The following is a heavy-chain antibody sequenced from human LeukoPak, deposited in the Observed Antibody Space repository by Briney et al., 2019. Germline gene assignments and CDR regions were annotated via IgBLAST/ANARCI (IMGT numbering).Heavy chain of an antibody. CDR1: GGSISSFY. CDR2: IYYSGST. V-gene: IGHV4-59*08. J-gene: IGHJ4*02. Sequence: SETLSLTCTVSGGSISSFYWSWIRQPPGKGLEWIGHIYYSGSTNYNPSLKSRVTISVDTSKNQFSLKLSSVTAADTAVYYCASITMVRGVIHFDYWGQGTLVTVSS. CDR3: ASITMVRGVIHFDY. D-gene: IGHD3-10*01.